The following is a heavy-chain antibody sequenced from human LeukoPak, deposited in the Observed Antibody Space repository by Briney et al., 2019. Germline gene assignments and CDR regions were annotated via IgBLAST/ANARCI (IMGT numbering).Heavy chain of an antibody. CDR3: AKGPGIVVVVADYYFDY. J-gene: IGHJ4*02. D-gene: IGHD2-15*01. CDR2: ISGSGGST. Sequence: PGGSLRLSCAASGFTFSSYAMSWVRQAPGKGLEWVSAISGSGGSTYYADSVKGRFTISRDNSKNTLCLQMNSMRAEDTAVYYCAKGPGIVVVVADYYFDYWGQGTLVTVSS. V-gene: IGHV3-23*01. CDR1: GFTFSSYA.